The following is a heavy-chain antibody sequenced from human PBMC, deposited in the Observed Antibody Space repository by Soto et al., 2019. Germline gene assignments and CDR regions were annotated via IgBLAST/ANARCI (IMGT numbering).Heavy chain of an antibody. CDR3: ARVRRLVGYFYSYMDV. D-gene: IGHD6-6*01. CDR1: GYTFTNYG. V-gene: IGHV1-18*01. Sequence: QVQLLQSGAEVKKPGASVKVSCKASGYTFTNYGITWVRQAPGQGLERMGWISAYNGDTHYTQRLQGRVTMTTDTSTSTAYRELRGLRSDDTAVYYCARVRRLVGYFYSYMDVWGKGTTVTVSS. J-gene: IGHJ6*03. CDR2: ISAYNGDT.